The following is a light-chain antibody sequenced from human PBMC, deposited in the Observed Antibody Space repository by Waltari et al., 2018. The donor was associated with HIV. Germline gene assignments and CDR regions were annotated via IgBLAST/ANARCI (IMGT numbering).Light chain of an antibody. CDR1: SSDVGGYNY. J-gene: IGLJ3*02. Sequence: QSALTQPASVSGSPGQSITISCTGTSSDVGGYNYVSWYQQYPGKAPKLMIYEVSNRPSGVSNRFSGSKSGNTASLTISGLQAEDEADYYCSSYTSSSFWVFGGGTKLTVL. V-gene: IGLV2-14*01. CDR2: EVS. CDR3: SSYTSSSFWV.